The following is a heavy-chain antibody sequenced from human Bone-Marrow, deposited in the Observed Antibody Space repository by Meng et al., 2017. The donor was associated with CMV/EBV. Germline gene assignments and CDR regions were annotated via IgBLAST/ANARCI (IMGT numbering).Heavy chain of an antibody. CDR1: GFTFSSYS. CDR3: ARGPRNQLLEWLSDARIDY. V-gene: IGHV3-21*01. CDR2: ISSSSSYI. Sequence: GESLKISCAASGFTFSSYSMNWVRQAPGKGLEWVSSISSSSSYIYYADSVKGRFTISRDNAKNSLYLQMNSLRAEDTAVYYCARGPRNQLLEWLSDARIDYWGQGTLVTVSS. D-gene: IGHD3-3*01. J-gene: IGHJ4*02.